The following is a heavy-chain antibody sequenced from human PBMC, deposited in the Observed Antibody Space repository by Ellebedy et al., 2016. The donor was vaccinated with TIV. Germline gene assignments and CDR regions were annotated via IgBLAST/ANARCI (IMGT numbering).Heavy chain of an antibody. J-gene: IGHJ4*02. D-gene: IGHD3-10*01. Sequence: PGGSLRLSCKGSGYSFSSYWIAWVRQMPGKGLEWMGIIFPGDSDIRYSPSFQGQGTISADESISTAYLQSSSLKASDSAMYYCAAGMAFGEFYFDYWGQGTLVTVSS. V-gene: IGHV5-51*01. CDR1: GYSFSSYW. CDR3: AAGMAFGEFYFDY. CDR2: IFPGDSDI.